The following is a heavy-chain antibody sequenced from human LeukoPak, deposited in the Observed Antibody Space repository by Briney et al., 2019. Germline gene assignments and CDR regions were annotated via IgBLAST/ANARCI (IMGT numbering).Heavy chain of an antibody. CDR1: GFTFSGYA. CDR3: AKSLRVVPAAYDY. CDR2: ISGSGGST. Sequence: PGGSLRLSCAASGFTFSGYAMSWVRQAPGKGLEWVSAISGSGGSTYYADSVKGRFTISRDNSKNTLYLQMNSLRAEDTAVYYCAKSLRVVPAAYDYWGQGTLVTVSS. J-gene: IGHJ4*02. V-gene: IGHV3-23*01. D-gene: IGHD2-2*01.